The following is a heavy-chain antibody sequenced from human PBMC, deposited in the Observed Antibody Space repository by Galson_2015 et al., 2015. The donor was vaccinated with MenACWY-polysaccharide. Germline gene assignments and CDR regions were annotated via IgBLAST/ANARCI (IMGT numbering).Heavy chain of an antibody. Sequence: SLRLSCAVSGFTFRHYYMSWIRQAPGKGLEWVSYISPSGGAIYYADSVKGRFTISRDNAKNSIFLQMNSPRAEDTAVYYCAALDWSTYSHDHWGQGTLVTVSS. CDR3: AALDWSTYSHDH. V-gene: IGHV3-11*01. CDR2: ISPSGGAI. J-gene: IGHJ4*02. CDR1: GFTFRHYY. D-gene: IGHD3-3*01.